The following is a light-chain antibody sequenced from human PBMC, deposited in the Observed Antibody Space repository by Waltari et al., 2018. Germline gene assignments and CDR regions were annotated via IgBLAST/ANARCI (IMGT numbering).Light chain of an antibody. J-gene: IGKJ2*02. V-gene: IGKV2-30*02. Sequence: DVVMTQSPLSLPVTLRQPASILCKSSQRLLHSDGKTYLDWFQQKPGQSPRRLIYKVSNRDSGVPDRFSGSGSGTDFTLRISSLEAEDVAVYYCKQDTSSPRTFGQGTKLEIK. CDR1: QRLLHSDGKTY. CDR2: KVS. CDR3: KQDTSSPRT.